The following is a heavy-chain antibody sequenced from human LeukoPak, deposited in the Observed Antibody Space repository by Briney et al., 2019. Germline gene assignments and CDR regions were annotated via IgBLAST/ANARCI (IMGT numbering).Heavy chain of an antibody. CDR1: SGFNTSHF. CDR3: ARDLGTLLFLEGFDP. D-gene: IGHD3-3*01. CDR2: IYTAGNT. V-gene: IGHV4-4*07. J-gene: IGHJ5*02. Sequence: SETLSLTCPVSSGFNTSHFWSWIRQAAGKRPEWIGRIYTAGNTNYSPSLRSRVTMSVDTSKNEFTLKLKSVTAADTAVYYCARDLGTLLFLEGFDPWGHGILVTVSS.